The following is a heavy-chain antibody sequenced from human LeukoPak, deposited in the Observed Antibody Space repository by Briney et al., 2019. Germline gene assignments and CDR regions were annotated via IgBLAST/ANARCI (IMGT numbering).Heavy chain of an antibody. CDR3: ARDLGVIVHPSDY. J-gene: IGHJ4*02. V-gene: IGHV3-48*03. CDR2: ISSSGNTI. CDR1: GFTFSSYE. D-gene: IGHD3-16*02. Sequence: GGSLRLSCAASGFTFSSYEMNWVRQAPGKGLDWVSYISSSGNTIYYADSVKGRFTISRDNAKNSLYLQMNSLRAEDTAVYYCARDLGVIVHPSDYWGQGTLVTVSS.